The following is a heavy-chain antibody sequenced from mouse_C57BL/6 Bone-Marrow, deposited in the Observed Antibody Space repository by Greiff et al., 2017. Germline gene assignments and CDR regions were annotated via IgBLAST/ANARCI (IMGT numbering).Heavy chain of an antibody. D-gene: IGHD1-1*01. CDR3: ATPLIITEGYFDY. CDR2: IHPSDSDT. Sequence: QVQLHQPGAELVKPGASVKVSCKASGYTFTSYWMHWVKQRPGQGLEWIGRIHPSDSDTNYNQKFKGKATLTVDKSSSTAYMQLSSLTSEDSAVYYCATPLIITEGYFDYWGQGTTLTVSS. V-gene: IGHV1-74*01. J-gene: IGHJ2*01. CDR1: GYTFTSYW.